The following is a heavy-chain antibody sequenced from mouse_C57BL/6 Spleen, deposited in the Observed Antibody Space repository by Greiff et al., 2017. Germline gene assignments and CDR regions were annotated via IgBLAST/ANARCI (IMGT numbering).Heavy chain of an antibody. J-gene: IGHJ3*01. D-gene: IGHD1-3*01. Sequence: EVQLVESGGGLVKPGGSLKLSCAASGFTFSDYGMHWVRQAPEKGLEWVAYISSGSSTIYYADTVKGRFTISRDNAKNTLFLQMTSLRSEDTAMYYCSGKYLSWFAYWGQGTLVTVSA. CDR1: GFTFSDYG. CDR2: ISSGSSTI. V-gene: IGHV5-17*01. CDR3: SGKYLSWFAY.